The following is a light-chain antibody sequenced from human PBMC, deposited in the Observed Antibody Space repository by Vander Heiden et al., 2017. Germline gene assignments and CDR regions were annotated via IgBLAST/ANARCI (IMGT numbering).Light chain of an antibody. Sequence: QSALTQPRSVSGSPGQSVTISCTEPSSDVGGYDCVSWYQHHTGKAPKLMIYDVSKRPAVVHDRFSGSKAGNTAVLTISGLQAEEDADYYCCSVSGSWVFGGGTKLTVL. CDR3: CSVSGSWV. CDR2: DVS. J-gene: IGLJ3*02. V-gene: IGLV2-11*01. CDR1: SSDVGGYDC.